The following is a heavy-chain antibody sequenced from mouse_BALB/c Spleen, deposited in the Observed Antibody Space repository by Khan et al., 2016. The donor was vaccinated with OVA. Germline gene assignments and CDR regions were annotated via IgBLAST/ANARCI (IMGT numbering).Heavy chain of an antibody. CDR1: GYSITSDYA. V-gene: IGHV3-2*02. J-gene: IGHJ4*01. D-gene: IGHD2-3*01. Sequence: EVQLVETGPGLVNPSQSLSLTCTVTGYSITSDYAWNWIRQFPGNKLEWMGYINYSGSTNYNPALKSRISITRDTSKNQFFLQLNSVTTEDTATYCCARDGYRCNYAMDYWGQGTSVTVSS. CDR3: ARDGYRCNYAMDY. CDR2: INYSGST.